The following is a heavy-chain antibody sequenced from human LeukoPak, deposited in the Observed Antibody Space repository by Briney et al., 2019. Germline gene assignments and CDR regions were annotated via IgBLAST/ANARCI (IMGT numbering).Heavy chain of an antibody. CDR1: GFTFSSYG. CDR3: AKDIEVVTASHYFDY. V-gene: IGHV3-23*01. Sequence: GGSLRLSCAASGFTFSSYGMSWVRQAPGKGLEWVSAISGSGGSTYYADSVKGRFTISRDDSRNTLYLQMNSLRAEDTAVYYCAKDIEVVTASHYFDYWGQGTLVTVSS. J-gene: IGHJ4*02. CDR2: ISGSGGST. D-gene: IGHD2-21*02.